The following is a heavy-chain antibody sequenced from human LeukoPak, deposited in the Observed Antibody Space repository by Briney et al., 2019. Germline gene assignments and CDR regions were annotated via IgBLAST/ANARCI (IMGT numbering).Heavy chain of an antibody. CDR3: ASPIVANYYGMDV. J-gene: IGHJ6*02. V-gene: IGHV1-18*01. D-gene: IGHD5-12*01. CDR2: ISAYNGNT. Sequence: ASVKVSCKASGYTFTSYGISWGRQAPGQGLEWMGWISAYNGNTNYAQKLQGRVTMTTDTSTSTAYMELRSLRSDDTAVYYCASPIVANYYGMDVWGQGTTVTVSS. CDR1: GYTFTSYG.